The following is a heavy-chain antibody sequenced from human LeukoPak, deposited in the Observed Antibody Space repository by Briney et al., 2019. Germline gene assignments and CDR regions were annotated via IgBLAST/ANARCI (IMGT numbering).Heavy chain of an antibody. CDR2: IGTAGDT. J-gene: IGHJ4*02. V-gene: IGHV3-13*04. CDR1: GFTFSSYD. Sequence: PGGSLRLSCAASGFTFSSYDMHWVRQSTGKGLEWVSLIGTAGDTYYADSVKGRFTISRENAKNSLYLQMNSLRAGDTAVYYCARGYYGSADCWGQGSLVTVSS. CDR3: ARGYYGSADC. D-gene: IGHD3-10*01.